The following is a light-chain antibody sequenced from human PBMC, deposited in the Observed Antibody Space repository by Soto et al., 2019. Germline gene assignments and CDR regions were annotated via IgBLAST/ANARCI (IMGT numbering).Light chain of an antibody. Sequence: QSVLTQPPSASGTPGQRVTISCSGSSSNIGSNTVNWYQQLPGTAPKLLIYSNNQRPSGVPDRFSGPKSGTSASLAISGLQSEDEADYYCAAWDDTLHGAVFGGGTQLTVL. CDR3: AAWDDTLHGAV. CDR1: SSNIGSNT. V-gene: IGLV1-44*01. CDR2: SNN. J-gene: IGLJ7*01.